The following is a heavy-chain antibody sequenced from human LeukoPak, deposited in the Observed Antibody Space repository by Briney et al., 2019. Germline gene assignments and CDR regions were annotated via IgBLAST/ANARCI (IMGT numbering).Heavy chain of an antibody. CDR3: ARDPAVAGGGY. D-gene: IGHD6-19*01. CDR1: GYTFTCYY. V-gene: IGHV1-2*02. CDR2: INPNSGGT. J-gene: IGHJ4*02. Sequence: ASVKVSCKASGYTFTCYYMHWVRQAPGQGLEWMGWINPNSGGTNYAQKFRGRVTMTRDTSISTAYMELSRLRSDDTAVYYCARDPAVAGGGYWGQGTLVTVSS.